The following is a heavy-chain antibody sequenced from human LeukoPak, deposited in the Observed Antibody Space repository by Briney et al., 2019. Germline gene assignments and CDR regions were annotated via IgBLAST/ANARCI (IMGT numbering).Heavy chain of an antibody. CDR3: AKERDPYSSSWYSLHYMDV. J-gene: IGHJ6*03. D-gene: IGHD6-13*01. Sequence: GGSLRLSCAASGFTFSGYAMSWVRQAPGKGLEWVSAISGSGGSTYYADSVKGRFTISRDNSKNTLYLQMNSLRAEDTAVFYCAKERDPYSSSWYSLHYMDVWGKGTTVTVSS. V-gene: IGHV3-23*01. CDR1: GFTFSGYA. CDR2: ISGSGGST.